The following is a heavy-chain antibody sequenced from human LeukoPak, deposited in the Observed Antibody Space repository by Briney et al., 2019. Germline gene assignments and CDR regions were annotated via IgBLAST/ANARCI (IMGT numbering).Heavy chain of an antibody. V-gene: IGHV3-43*02. Sequence: RPGGSLRLSCVASGLPIADFAMHWVRQAPGKGLEWVSLISGDGVSTSYADSVKGRFSISRDNSKNSLYLEMNSLRTEDAAMYYCAKESGKFDYWGQGTLVAVSS. J-gene: IGHJ4*02. CDR1: GLPIADFA. CDR2: ISGDGVST. CDR3: AKESGKFDY.